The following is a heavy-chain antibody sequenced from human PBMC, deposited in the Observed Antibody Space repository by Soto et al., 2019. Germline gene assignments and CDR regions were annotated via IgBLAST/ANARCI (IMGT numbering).Heavy chain of an antibody. CDR1: CGSIISSSYY. CDR2: IYYSGST. J-gene: IGHJ6*02. V-gene: IGHV4-39*01. CDR3: ARLPMVRGVINDYYYYYGMDV. Sequence: SETLSLTCTVSCGSIISSSYYWGWIRQPPGKGLEWIGSIYYSGSTYYNPSLKSRVTISVDTSKNQFSLKLSSVTAADTAVYYCARLPMVRGVINDYYYYYGMDVWGQGTTVTVSS. D-gene: IGHD3-10*01.